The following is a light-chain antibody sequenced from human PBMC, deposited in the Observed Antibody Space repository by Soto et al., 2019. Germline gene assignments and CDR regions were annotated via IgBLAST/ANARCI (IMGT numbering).Light chain of an antibody. V-gene: IGKV3-20*01. CDR1: QGISSW. J-gene: IGKJ5*01. CDR2: GAS. Sequence: LTQSPSSVSASVGDRVTITCRASQGISSWLAWYQQKPGQAPRLLIYGASSRATGIPDRFSGSGSGTDCTLTISRLENEDCAVYYCQQYGSSTITFGQGTRLEIK. CDR3: QQYGSSTIT.